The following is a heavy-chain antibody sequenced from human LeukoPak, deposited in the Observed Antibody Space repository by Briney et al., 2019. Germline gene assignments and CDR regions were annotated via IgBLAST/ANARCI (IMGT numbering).Heavy chain of an antibody. D-gene: IGHD3-22*01. V-gene: IGHV3-20*04. J-gene: IGHJ4*02. CDR2: MNWNGGGT. CDR3: ARGPLQTIPTSKIVVYYYPFDY. CDR1: GCSIDDYG. Sequence: PWQSLRLSCAASGCSIDDYGISWVRQPPPKGLEWVSGMNWNGGGTGYADSVKGRFTISRENAKNSLYLQMNSLKAEDTALYYCARGPLQTIPTSKIVVYYYPFDYWGQGTLVTVSS.